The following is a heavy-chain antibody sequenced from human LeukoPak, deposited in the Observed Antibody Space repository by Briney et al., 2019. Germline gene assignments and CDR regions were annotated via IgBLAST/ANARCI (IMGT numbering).Heavy chain of an antibody. CDR1: GGTLSSYA. J-gene: IGHJ4*02. Sequence: ASVKVSCKASGGTLSSYAISWVRQAPGQGLEWMGGIIPIFGTANYAQKFQGRVTITADKSTSTAYMELSSLRSEDTAVYHCATHRGSSGYYGYWGQGTLVTVSS. CDR2: IIPIFGTA. CDR3: ATHRGSSGYYGY. V-gene: IGHV1-69*06. D-gene: IGHD3-22*01.